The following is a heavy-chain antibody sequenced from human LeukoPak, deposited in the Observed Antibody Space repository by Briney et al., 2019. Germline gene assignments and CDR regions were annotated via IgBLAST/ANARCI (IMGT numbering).Heavy chain of an antibody. CDR1: GGSFSGYY. J-gene: IGHJ6*03. D-gene: IGHD6-13*01. CDR2: INHSGST. Sequence: PSETLSLTCAVYGGSFSGYYWSWIRQPPGKGLEWIGEINHSGSTNYNPSLKSRVTISVDTSKNQFSLKLNSVTAADTAVYYCARGTVYSRSPLEYYYYMDVWGKGATVTVSS. CDR3: ARGTVYSRSPLEYYYYMDV. V-gene: IGHV4-34*01.